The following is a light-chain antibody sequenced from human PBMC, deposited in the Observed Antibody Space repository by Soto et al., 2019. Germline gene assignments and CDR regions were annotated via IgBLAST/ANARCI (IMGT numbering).Light chain of an antibody. CDR1: SSDVGGYNY. V-gene: IGLV2-14*03. J-gene: IGLJ1*01. CDR3: SSYPTSHTRPIV. Sequence: QSALTQPASVSGSPGQSITISCTGTSSDVGGYNYVSWYQHHPGKAPKLMIFDVSNRPSGVSNRFSGSKSGNTASLTISGLQPEDEADYYCSSYPTSHTRPIVFGTGTKVTVL. CDR2: DVS.